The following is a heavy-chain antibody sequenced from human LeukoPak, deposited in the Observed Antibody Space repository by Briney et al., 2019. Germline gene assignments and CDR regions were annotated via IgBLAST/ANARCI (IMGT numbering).Heavy chain of an antibody. V-gene: IGHV4-30-2*01. J-gene: IGHJ4*02. Sequence: SQTLSLTCAVSGGSISSGGYSWSWIRQPPGKGLEWIGYIYHSGSTYYNPSLKSRVTISVDRSKNQFSLKLSSVTAADMAVYYCARYSYGILDYWGQGTLVTVSS. CDR3: ARYSYGILDY. D-gene: IGHD5-18*01. CDR1: GGSISSGGYS. CDR2: IYHSGST.